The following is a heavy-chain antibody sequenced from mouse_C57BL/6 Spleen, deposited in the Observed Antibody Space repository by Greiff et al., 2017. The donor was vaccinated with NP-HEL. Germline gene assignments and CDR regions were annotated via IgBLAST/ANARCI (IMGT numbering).Heavy chain of an antibody. CDR3: ARGDTGVPEGMDY. CDR2: INPYNGGT. Sequence: DVQLQESGPVLVKPGASVKMSCKASGYTFTDYYMNWVKQSHGKSLEWIGVINPYNGGTSYNQKFKGKATLTVDKSSSTAYMELNSLTSEDSAVYYCARGDTGVPEGMDYWGQGTSVTVSS. CDR1: GYTFTDYY. D-gene: IGHD3-3*01. J-gene: IGHJ4*01. V-gene: IGHV1-19*01.